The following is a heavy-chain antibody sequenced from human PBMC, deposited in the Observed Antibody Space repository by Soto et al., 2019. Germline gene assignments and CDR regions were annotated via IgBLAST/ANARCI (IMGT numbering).Heavy chain of an antibody. V-gene: IGHV1-3*01. CDR2: INAGNGNT. J-gene: IGHJ4*02. CDR3: ARVSGWYYFDY. D-gene: IGHD6-19*01. Sequence: VQLVQSGAEVKKPGASVQVSCKASGYTFTSYAMHWVRQAPGQRLEWMGWINAGNGNTKYSQKFQGRVTITRDTSASTAYMALSSLRSEDTAVYYCARVSGWYYFDYWGQVTLVTVAS. CDR1: GYTFTSYA.